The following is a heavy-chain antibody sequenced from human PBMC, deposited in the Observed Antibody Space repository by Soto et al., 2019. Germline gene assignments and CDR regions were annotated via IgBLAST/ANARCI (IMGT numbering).Heavy chain of an antibody. CDR3: VRARGEYGSGSYTPSWFDP. CDR2: IYYSGST. V-gene: IGHV4-59*01. J-gene: IGHJ5*02. D-gene: IGHD3-10*01. CDR1: GGSISSYY. Sequence: PSETLSLTCTVSGGSISSYYVSWIRQHPGKGREWIGYIYYSGSTNYNPSLKSRVTISVDTSKNQFSLKLSSVTAADTAVYYCVRARGEYGSGSYTPSWFDPWGQGTLVTVSS.